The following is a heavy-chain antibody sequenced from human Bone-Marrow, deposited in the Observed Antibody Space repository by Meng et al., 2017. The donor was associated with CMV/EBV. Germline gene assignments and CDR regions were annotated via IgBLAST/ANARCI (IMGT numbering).Heavy chain of an antibody. CDR1: GFTFSSYW. Sequence: GESLKISCAASGFTFSSYWMHWVRQAPGKGLVWVSRINSDGSSTSYADSVKGRFTISRDNAKNTLYLQMNSLRAEDTAVYYCARVFGRDFWSGYYTDAFDTWGQGTMVTVSS. J-gene: IGHJ3*02. V-gene: IGHV3-74*01. CDR2: INSDGSST. CDR3: ARVFGRDFWSGYYTDAFDT. D-gene: IGHD3-3*01.